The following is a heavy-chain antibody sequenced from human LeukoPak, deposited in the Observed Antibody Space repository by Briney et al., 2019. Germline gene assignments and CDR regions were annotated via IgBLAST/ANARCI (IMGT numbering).Heavy chain of an antibody. D-gene: IGHD1-26*01. CDR3: ARGGSYGSWFDP. V-gene: IGHV1-69*06. CDR2: IIPIFGTA. J-gene: IGHJ5*02. Sequence: ASVKVSCKASGGTFSSYAISWVRQAPGQGLEWMGGIIPIFGTANYAQKFQGRVTITADKSTSTAYMELSSLRSEDTAVYYCARGGSYGSWFDPWGQGTLVTVSS. CDR1: GGTFSSYA.